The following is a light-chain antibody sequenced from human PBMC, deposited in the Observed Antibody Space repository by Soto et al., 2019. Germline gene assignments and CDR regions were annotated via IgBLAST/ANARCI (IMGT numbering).Light chain of an antibody. CDR2: AAS. CDR3: QQSYSTPTWT. CDR1: QSINNY. V-gene: IGKV1-39*01. Sequence: DIQVTQSPSSLSASVGDRVTITCRASQSINNYLNWYQQQPGRAPKLLIYAASSLQSGVPSRFSGGGSGTDFTLTIRSLQPEDFATYYCQQSYSTPTWTCGQGTKVDIK. J-gene: IGKJ1*01.